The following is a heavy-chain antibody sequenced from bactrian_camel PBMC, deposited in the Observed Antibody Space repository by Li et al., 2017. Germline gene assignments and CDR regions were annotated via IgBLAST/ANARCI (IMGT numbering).Heavy chain of an antibody. CDR1: GNGDGSGY. CDR3: AASPAGYCYFWRVMGYDF. J-gene: IGHJ4*01. Sequence: HVQLVESGGGSAQPGKSMTLSCAVSGNGDGSGYRCVGWFRQAPGREREGVAGIEDDGRISYADAVEGRFTISKDNAKNTLDLQMNSLELEDTAMYYCAASPAGYCYFWRVMGYDFWGQGTQVTVS. CDR2: IEDDGRI. D-gene: IGHD2*01. V-gene: IGHV3S53*01.